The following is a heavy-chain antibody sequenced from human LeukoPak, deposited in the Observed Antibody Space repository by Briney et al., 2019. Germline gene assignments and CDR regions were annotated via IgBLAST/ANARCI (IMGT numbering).Heavy chain of an antibody. J-gene: IGHJ4*02. V-gene: IGHV3-7*03. D-gene: IGHD1-26*01. CDR1: GFTFSSYW. CDR2: IRQDGSEK. Sequence: PGGSLRRSCAASGFTFSSYWMSWVRQAPGKGPEWVANIRQDGSEKYYVDSVKGRFTISRDNAKNSLYLQMNSLRAEDTAVYYCARDVVGANPFFDYWGQGTLVTVSS. CDR3: ARDVVGANPFFDY.